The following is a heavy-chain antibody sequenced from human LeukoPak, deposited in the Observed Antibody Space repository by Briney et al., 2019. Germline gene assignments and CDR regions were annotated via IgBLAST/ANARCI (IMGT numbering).Heavy chain of an antibody. V-gene: IGHV1-2*02. Sequence: ASAKVSCKASGYTLTGYYMHWLRQAPGQGLGWMGWINPSSGDTNYAQKFQGRVTMTRDTSISTAYMELNRLTSDDTAVYFCAKNPYEYYFDYWGQGTLVTVSS. CDR3: AKNPYEYYFDY. CDR2: INPSSGDT. D-gene: IGHD5-12*01. CDR1: GYTLTGYY. J-gene: IGHJ4*02.